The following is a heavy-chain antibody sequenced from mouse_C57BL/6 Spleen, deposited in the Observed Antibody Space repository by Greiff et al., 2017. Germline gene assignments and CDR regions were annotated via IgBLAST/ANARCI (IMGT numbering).Heavy chain of an antibody. CDR3: ARGEEENYYGSRPFDY. D-gene: IGHD1-1*01. V-gene: IGHV1-9*01. Sequence: VQLQQSGAELMKPGASVKLSCKATGYTFPGYWIEWVKQRPGHGLEWIGEILPGSGSTNYNEKFKGKATFTADTSSNTAYMQLSSLTTEDSAIYYGARGEEENYYGSRPFDYWGQGTTLTVSS. J-gene: IGHJ2*01. CDR2: ILPGSGST. CDR1: GYTFPGYW.